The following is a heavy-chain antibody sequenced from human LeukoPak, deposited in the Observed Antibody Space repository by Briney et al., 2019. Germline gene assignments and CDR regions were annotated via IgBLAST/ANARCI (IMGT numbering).Heavy chain of an antibody. V-gene: IGHV1-69-2*01. CDR2: VDPEDGET. CDR1: GYTFTDYY. CDR3: ESGWELLGKSNWFDP. Sequence: PVASVKISCKVSGYTFTDYYMHWVQQAPGKGLECMGLVDPEDGETIYAEKFQGRVTIHADTYTDTAYMELSSLRSEDTAVYYCESGWELLGKSNWFDPWGQGTLVTVSS. J-gene: IGHJ5*02. D-gene: IGHD1-26*01.